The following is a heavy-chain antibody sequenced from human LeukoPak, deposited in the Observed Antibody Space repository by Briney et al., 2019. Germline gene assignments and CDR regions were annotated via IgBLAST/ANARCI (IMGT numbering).Heavy chain of an antibody. D-gene: IGHD1-14*01. Sequence: PGGSLRLSCAASGFTFSSYAMHWVRQAPGKGLEYVSAISSNGGSTYYANSVKGRFTISRDNSKNTLYLQMGSLRAEDMAVYYCARGYFSDYWGQGTLVTVSS. CDR3: ARGYFSDY. V-gene: IGHV3-64*01. CDR2: ISSNGGST. CDR1: GFTFSSYA. J-gene: IGHJ4*02.